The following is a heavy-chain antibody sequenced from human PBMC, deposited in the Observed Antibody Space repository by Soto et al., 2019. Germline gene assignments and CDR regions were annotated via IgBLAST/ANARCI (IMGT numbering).Heavy chain of an antibody. CDR2: IYYTGDT. D-gene: IGHD6-13*01. V-gene: IGHV4-59*02. CDR3: AKYRREAADGDTLHY. J-gene: IGHJ4*02. Sequence: QVHLQESGPGLVKPSETLSLTCTVSGGSVSPYYCSWIRHPPGGTLEWIGYIYYTGDTNYNPSLNSRVIMSADTSKNQFSMRLNSVTAADTALYYCAKYRREAADGDTLHYWGQGILVTVSS. CDR1: GGSVSPYY.